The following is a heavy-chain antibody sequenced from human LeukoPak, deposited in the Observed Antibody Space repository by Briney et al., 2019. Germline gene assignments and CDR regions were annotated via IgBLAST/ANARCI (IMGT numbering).Heavy chain of an antibody. CDR3: AVYCGSTTCYSAYDI. V-gene: IGHV1-2*02. Sequence: ASVKVSCKASGYTFTGYYLHWVRQAPGQGLEWMGWINPNSGGTNYAQKFQGRVTMTRDTSISTAYMELSRLRSDDTAVYCCAVYCGSTTCYSAYDIWGQGTMVTVSS. J-gene: IGHJ3*02. D-gene: IGHD2-2*01. CDR1: GYTFTGYY. CDR2: INPNSGGT.